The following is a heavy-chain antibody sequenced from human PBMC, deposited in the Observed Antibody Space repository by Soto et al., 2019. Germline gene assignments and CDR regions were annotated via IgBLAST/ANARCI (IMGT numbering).Heavy chain of an antibody. CDR3: AREVMVVTAAFDI. V-gene: IGHV4-30-4*01. CDR2: SYYSGST. CDR1: GGSISSGDYY. Sequence: PSETRARSWPVSGGSISSGDYYWRWIRQPPGKGLEWIGYSYYSGSTYYNPSLKSRVTISVDTSKNQFSLKLSSVTAADTAVYHCAREVMVVTAAFDIWGQGTMVTVSS. J-gene: IGHJ3*02. D-gene: IGHD2-21*02.